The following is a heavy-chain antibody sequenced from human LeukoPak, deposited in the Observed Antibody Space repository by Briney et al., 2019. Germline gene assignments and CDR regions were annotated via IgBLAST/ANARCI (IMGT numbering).Heavy chain of an antibody. CDR1: GDSVSSNNVA. V-gene: IGHV6-1*01. J-gene: IGHJ4*02. Sequence: SQTLSLTCAISGDSVSSNNVAWNWIRQSPSRGLEWLGRTYYRSKWYNDSGTSVKGRVIISPDTSKNQFSLQLNSVTPEDTGVYYCARDGSGDLLLDCWGQGTLVTVSS. D-gene: IGHD2/OR15-2a*01. CDR3: ARDGSGDLLLDC. CDR2: TYYRSKWYN.